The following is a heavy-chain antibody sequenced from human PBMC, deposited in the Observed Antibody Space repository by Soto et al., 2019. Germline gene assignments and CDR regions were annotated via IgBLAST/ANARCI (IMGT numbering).Heavy chain of an antibody. V-gene: IGHV1-69*13. CDR2: IIPIFGTA. CDR3: ARDRYYGSIFAFDI. D-gene: IGHD3-10*01. CDR1: GGTFSSYA. J-gene: IGHJ3*02. Sequence: SVKVSCKASGGTFSSYAISWVRQAPGQGLEWMGGIIPIFGTANYAQKFQGRVTITADESTSTAYMELSSLRSEDTAVYYCARDRYYGSIFAFDIWGQGTMVTVS.